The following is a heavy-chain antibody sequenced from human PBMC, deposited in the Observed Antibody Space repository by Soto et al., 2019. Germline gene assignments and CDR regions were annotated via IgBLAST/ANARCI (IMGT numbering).Heavy chain of an antibody. J-gene: IGHJ4*02. CDR2: IKQDGSEK. CDR3: ARDRAYYDFWSGYPNY. Sequence: AGGSLRLSCAASGFTFSSYWMSWVRQAPGKGLEWVANIKQDGSEKYYVDSVKGRFTISRDNAKNSLYLQMNSLRAEDTAVYYCARDRAYYDFWSGYPNYWGQGTLVTVSS. CDR1: GFTFSSYW. D-gene: IGHD3-3*01. V-gene: IGHV3-7*03.